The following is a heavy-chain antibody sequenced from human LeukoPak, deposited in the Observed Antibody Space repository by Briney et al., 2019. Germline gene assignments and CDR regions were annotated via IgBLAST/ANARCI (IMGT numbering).Heavy chain of an antibody. CDR2: IWYDGSNK. D-gene: IGHD3-22*01. V-gene: IGHV3-33*01. J-gene: IGHJ5*02. Sequence: GGSLRLSCAASGFTFSSYGMHWVRQAPGKGLEWVALIWYDGSNKYYTDSVKGRLTISRDNSKNTLYLQMNSLRAEDTAVYYCARDRYYDSSGYSNWFDPWGQGTLVTVSS. CDR1: GFTFSSYG. CDR3: ARDRYYDSSGYSNWFDP.